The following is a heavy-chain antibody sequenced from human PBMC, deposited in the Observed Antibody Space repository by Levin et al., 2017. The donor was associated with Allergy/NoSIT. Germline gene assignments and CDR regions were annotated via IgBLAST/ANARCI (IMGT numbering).Heavy chain of an antibody. Sequence: GGSLRLSCAAFGFRFSTYWMTWVRQAPGKGLEWVANIKEDGSEKYYVDSVRGRFTISRDNAHNSLFLQMSSLRAEDTAVYYCARDSNWGPGKISDPWGQGTLVTVSS. CDR2: IKEDGSEK. CDR3: ARDSNWGPGKISDP. CDR1: GFRFSTYW. J-gene: IGHJ5*02. D-gene: IGHD7-27*01. V-gene: IGHV3-7*01.